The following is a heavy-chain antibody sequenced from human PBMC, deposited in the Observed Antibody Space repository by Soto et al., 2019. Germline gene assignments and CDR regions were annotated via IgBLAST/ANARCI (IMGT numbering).Heavy chain of an antibody. CDR2: FYTGGGT. CDR1: GFSVSSNY. Sequence: EVQLVETGGGLIQPGGSLRLSCAASGFSVSSNYMSWVRQDQGTGLEWVSVFYTGGGTYYADSVKGRFTISRDNSKNTLYLQMNNLRPEDTAMYYCASAKGQWLIHYFDYWGQGAMVTVSS. V-gene: IGHV3-53*02. J-gene: IGHJ4*02. CDR3: ASAKGQWLIHYFDY. D-gene: IGHD5-12*01.